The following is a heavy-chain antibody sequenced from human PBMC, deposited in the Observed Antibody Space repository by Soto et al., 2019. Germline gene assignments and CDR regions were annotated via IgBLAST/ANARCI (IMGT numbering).Heavy chain of an antibody. D-gene: IGHD2-15*01. CDR3: AKVGVVVYAFDI. V-gene: IGHV3-9*01. CDR1: GFTFDDYA. CDR2: ISWNSGSI. J-gene: IGHJ3*02. Sequence: EVQLVESGGGLVQPGRSLRLSCAASGFTFDDYAMHWVRQAPGKGLEWVSGISWNSGSIGYADSVKGRFTISRDNAKNSLYLQMNSLRAEDTALYYCAKVGVVVYAFDIWGQGTMVTVSS.